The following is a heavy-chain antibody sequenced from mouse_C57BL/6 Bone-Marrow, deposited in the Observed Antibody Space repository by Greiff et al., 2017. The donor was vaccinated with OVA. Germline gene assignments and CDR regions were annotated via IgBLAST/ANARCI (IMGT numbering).Heavy chain of an antibody. V-gene: IGHV1-64*01. Sequence: QVQLQQPGAELVKPGASVKLSCKASGYTFTSYWMHWVKQRPGQGLEWIGMIHPNSGSTNYNEKFKSKATLTVDKSSSTAYMQLSSLTSEDSAVYYCAFYGSRRHDYAMDYWGKGTSGTVSS. D-gene: IGHD1-1*01. CDR3: AFYGSRRHDYAMDY. J-gene: IGHJ4*01. CDR2: IHPNSGST. CDR1: GYTFTSYW.